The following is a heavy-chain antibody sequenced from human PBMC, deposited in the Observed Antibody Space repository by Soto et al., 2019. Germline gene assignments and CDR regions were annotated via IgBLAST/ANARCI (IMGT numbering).Heavy chain of an antibody. CDR1: GFTFSSYA. J-gene: IGHJ5*02. Sequence: QVQLVESGGGVVQPGRSLRLSCAASGFTFSSYAMHWVRQAPGKGLEWVAVISYDGSNKYYADSVKGRFTISRDNSKNTLYRQMNSLRAEDTAVYYCARDLEEATVTGWFDPWGQGTLVTVSS. CDR3: ARDLEEATVTGWFDP. D-gene: IGHD4-17*01. CDR2: ISYDGSNK. V-gene: IGHV3-30-3*01.